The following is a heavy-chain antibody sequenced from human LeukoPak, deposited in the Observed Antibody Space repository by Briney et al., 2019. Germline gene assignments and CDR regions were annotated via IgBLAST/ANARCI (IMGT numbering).Heavy chain of an antibody. D-gene: IGHD6-6*01. V-gene: IGHV3-7*01. J-gene: IGHJ4*02. Sequence: GGSLRLSCAASGFTFSSYWISWVRQAPGKGLEWVANIKQDGSEKYYVDSVKGRFTISRDNAKNSLYLQMNSLRAEDTAVYYCATPNFGGIAAQDYWGQGTLVSVSS. CDR2: IKQDGSEK. CDR1: GFTFSSYW. CDR3: ATPNFGGIAAQDY.